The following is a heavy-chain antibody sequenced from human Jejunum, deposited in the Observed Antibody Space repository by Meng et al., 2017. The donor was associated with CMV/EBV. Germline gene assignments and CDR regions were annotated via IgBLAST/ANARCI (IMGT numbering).Heavy chain of an antibody. CDR1: GFTFSSYW. CDR3: ARSLNSGSYPDY. V-gene: IGHV3-74*01. CDR2: INSDGSHT. Sequence: EVQLVESGGGLVQTGGSLRLSCAASGFTFSSYWMHWVRQAPGKGLVWVSRINSDGSHTSNADSVKGRFTISRDNAKNTLYLQMSTLRAEDTAVYYCARSLNSGSYPDYWGQGTLVTVS. D-gene: IGHD1-26*01. J-gene: IGHJ4*02.